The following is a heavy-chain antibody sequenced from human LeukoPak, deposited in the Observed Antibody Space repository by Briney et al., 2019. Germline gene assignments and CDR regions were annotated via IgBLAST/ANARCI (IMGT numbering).Heavy chain of an antibody. J-gene: IGHJ4*02. D-gene: IGHD6-19*01. CDR2: IYQSGST. V-gene: IGHV4-38-2*01. CDR1: AYSISVGYS. CDR3: ARGVIAVAQFDY. Sequence: SETLSLTCALYAYSISVGYSWAWIRQPPGKGLEWIGSIYQSGSTYYSPSLKSRDTISVDTSTNQFSLKLNSVTAADTAVYYCARGVIAVAQFDYWGQGTLVTVSS.